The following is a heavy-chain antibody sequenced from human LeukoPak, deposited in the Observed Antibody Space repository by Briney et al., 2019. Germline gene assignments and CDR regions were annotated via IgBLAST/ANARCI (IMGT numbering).Heavy chain of an antibody. CDR3: ARAFTDILTGYYSYAY. J-gene: IGHJ4*02. CDR1: GYTFTVYY. D-gene: IGHD3-9*01. CDR2: INPNSGGT. Sequence: ASVKVPFKASGYTFTVYYMHWVRQAPGQGLEWMGWINPNSGGTNYAQKFQGRVTMTRDTSISTAYMELSRLRPDDTAVYYCARAFTDILTGYYSYAYWGQGTLVTVSS. V-gene: IGHV1-2*02.